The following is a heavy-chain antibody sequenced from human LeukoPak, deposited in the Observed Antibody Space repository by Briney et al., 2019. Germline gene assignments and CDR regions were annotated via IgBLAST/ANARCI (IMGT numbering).Heavy chain of an antibody. D-gene: IGHD6-19*01. CDR2: ISYDGSNK. CDR1: GFTFSSYA. J-gene: IGHJ4*02. Sequence: GRSLRLSCAASGFTFSSYAMHWVRQAPGKGLEWVAVISYDGSNKYYADSVKGRFTISRDNSKNTLYLQMNSLRAEDTAVYYCARDRGLYSSVSDYWGQGTLVTVSS. CDR3: ARDRGLYSSVSDY. V-gene: IGHV3-30-3*01.